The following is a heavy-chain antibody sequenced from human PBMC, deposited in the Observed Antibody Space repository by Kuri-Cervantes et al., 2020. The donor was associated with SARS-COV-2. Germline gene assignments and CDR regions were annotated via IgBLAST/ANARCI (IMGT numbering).Heavy chain of an antibody. CDR1: GGSFSGYY. D-gene: IGHD6-6*01. CDR3: ARGASIAARYYFDY. V-gene: IGHV4-59*10. CDR2: IYTSGST. J-gene: IGHJ4*02. Sequence: SETLSLTCAVYGGSFSGYYWSWIRQPPGKGLEWIGRIYTSGSTNYNPSLKSRVTMSVDTSKNQFSLKLSSVTAADTAVYCCARGASIAARYYFDYWGQGTLVTVSS.